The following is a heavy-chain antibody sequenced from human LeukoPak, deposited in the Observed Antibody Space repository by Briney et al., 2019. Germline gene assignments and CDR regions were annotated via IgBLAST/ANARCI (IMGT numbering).Heavy chain of an antibody. CDR3: GRIAINANNGMDV. D-gene: IGHD1/OR15-1a*01. CDR1: GFTFSDYY. Sequence: GGSLRLSCAASGFTFSDYYMSWIRQAPGKGLEWVSYISSSGSTIYYADSVKGRFTISRDNAKNSLYLQMNSLRAEDTAVYYCGRIAINANNGMDVWGQGTTVTVSS. V-gene: IGHV3-11*01. J-gene: IGHJ6*02. CDR2: ISSSGSTI.